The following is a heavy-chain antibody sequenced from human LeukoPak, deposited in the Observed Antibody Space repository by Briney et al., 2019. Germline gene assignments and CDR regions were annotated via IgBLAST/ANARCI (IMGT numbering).Heavy chain of an antibody. CDR3: ARVGYYDSSGIFDY. CDR2: IYYSGST. V-gene: IGHV4-59*01. D-gene: IGHD3-22*01. Sequence: NPSETLSLTCTVSGGSISSYYWSWIRQPPGKGLEWIGYIYYSGSTNYNPSLKSRATISVDTSKNQFSLKLSSVTAADTAVYYCARVGYYDSSGIFDYWGQGTLVTVSS. J-gene: IGHJ4*02. CDR1: GGSISSYY.